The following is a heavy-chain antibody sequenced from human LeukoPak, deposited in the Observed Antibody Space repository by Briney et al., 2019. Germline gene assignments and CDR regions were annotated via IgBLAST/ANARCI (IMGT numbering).Heavy chain of an antibody. CDR2: IIPIFGTA. V-gene: IGHV1-69*13. D-gene: IGHD6-19*01. Sequence: SVKVSCKASGCTFSSYAISWVRQAPGQGLEWMGGIIPIFGTANYAQKFQGRVTITADESTSTAYMELSSLRSEDTAVYYCARGGSSGWLSYFDYWGQGTLVTVSS. CDR3: ARGGSSGWLSYFDY. CDR1: GCTFSSYA. J-gene: IGHJ4*02.